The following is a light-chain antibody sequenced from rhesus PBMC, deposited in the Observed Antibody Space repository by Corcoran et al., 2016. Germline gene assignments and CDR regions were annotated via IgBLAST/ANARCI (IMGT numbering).Light chain of an antibody. V-gene: IGKV1-25*01. CDR1: QDISGY. CDR2: KAS. J-gene: IGKJ4*01. Sequence: DIQMTQSPSSLPASVGDTVTITCRASQDISGYLAWYQQKPGKATKLLIHKASTLQSGAPYRFSGSGSGTDFTLTVSSLQPEYFATYYCQQPDSYPFTFGGGTNVEIK. CDR3: QQPDSYPFT.